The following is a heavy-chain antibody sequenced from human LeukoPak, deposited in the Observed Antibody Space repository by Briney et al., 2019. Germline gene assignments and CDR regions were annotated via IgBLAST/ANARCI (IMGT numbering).Heavy chain of an antibody. Sequence: SETLSLTCTVSGYSISSGYYWGWIRQPPGQGLEWIGSIYHSGSTYYNPSLKSRVTISVDTSKNQFSLKLSSVTAADTAVYYCARDGLQYRTRGGWFDPWGQGTLVTVSS. CDR2: IYHSGST. V-gene: IGHV4-38-2*02. CDR3: ARDGLQYRTRGGWFDP. J-gene: IGHJ5*02. CDR1: GYSISSGYY. D-gene: IGHD4-11*01.